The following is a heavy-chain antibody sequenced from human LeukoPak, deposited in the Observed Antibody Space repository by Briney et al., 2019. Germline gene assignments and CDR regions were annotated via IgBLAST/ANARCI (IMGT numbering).Heavy chain of an antibody. CDR3: ARVGGDRSYYYMDV. Sequence: ASVKVSCKVSGYTFTGYYMHWVRQAPGQGLEWMGRINPNSGGTNYAQKFQGRVTMTRDTSISTAYMELSRLRSDDTAVYYCARVGGDRSYYYMDVWGKGTTVTVSS. D-gene: IGHD2-21*01. J-gene: IGHJ6*03. V-gene: IGHV1-2*06. CDR1: GYTFTGYY. CDR2: INPNSGGT.